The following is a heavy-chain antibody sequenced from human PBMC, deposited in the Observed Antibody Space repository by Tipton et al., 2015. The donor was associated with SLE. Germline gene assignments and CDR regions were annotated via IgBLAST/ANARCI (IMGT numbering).Heavy chain of an antibody. D-gene: IGHD3-22*01. CDR3: AKQYFYDSTGYANFPECFQH. CDR2: IRCDGSNK. CDR1: GFTFSSYG. V-gene: IGHV3-30*02. J-gene: IGHJ1*01. Sequence: SLRLSCAASGFTFSSYGMHWVRQAPGKGLEWVAFIRCDGSNKYYADSVKGRFTISRDNSKNTVYLQMNSLRVEDTAVYFCAKQYFYDSTGYANFPECFQHWGQGTLVTVSS.